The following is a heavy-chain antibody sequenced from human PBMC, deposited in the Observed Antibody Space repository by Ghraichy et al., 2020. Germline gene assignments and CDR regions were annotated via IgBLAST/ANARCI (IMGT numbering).Heavy chain of an antibody. V-gene: IGHV4-34*01. Sequence: TETLSLTCAVYGGSFSGYYWSWIRQPPGKGLEWIGEINHSGSTNYNPSLKSRVTISVDTSKNQFSLKLSSVTAADTAVYYCARFNGDYFFDYWGQGTLVTVSS. J-gene: IGHJ4*02. CDR3: ARFNGDYFFDY. CDR2: INHSGST. CDR1: GGSFSGYY. D-gene: IGHD4-17*01.